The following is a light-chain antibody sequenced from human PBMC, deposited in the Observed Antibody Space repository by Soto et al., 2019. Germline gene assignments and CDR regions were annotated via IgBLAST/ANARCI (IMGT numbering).Light chain of an antibody. CDR3: SSFRTSTTPNYV. V-gene: IGLV2-14*01. Sequence: QSVLTQPASVSGSPGQSITISCTGTSSEVGGYNYVSWYQQHPGKAPKLMIYDVSNRPSGVSYRFSGSKSGNTASLTISGLQAEDEADYYCSSFRTSTTPNYVFGSGTKVTVL. CDR1: SSEVGGYNY. J-gene: IGLJ1*01. CDR2: DVS.